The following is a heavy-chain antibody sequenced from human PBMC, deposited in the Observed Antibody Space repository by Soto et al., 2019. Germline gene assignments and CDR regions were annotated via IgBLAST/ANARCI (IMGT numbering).Heavy chain of an antibody. V-gene: IGHV3-11*01. CDR3: ARGPGGDIVANGGYYYYYYMDV. CDR1: GFTFSDYY. Sequence: ESGGGLVKPGGSLRLSCAASGFTFSDYYMSWIRQAPGKGLEWVSYISSSGSTIYYADSVKGRFTISRDNAKNSLYLQMNSLRAEDTAVYYCARGPGGDIVANGGYYYYYYMDVWGKGTTVTVSS. CDR2: ISSSGSTI. D-gene: IGHD5-12*01. J-gene: IGHJ6*03.